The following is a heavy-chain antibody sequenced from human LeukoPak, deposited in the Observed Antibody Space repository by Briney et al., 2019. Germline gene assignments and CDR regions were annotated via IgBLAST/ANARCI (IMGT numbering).Heavy chain of an antibody. D-gene: IGHD3-10*01. CDR2: VNHSGSS. CDR3: ARGGKAHYFGSASQDY. V-gene: IGHV4-34*01. Sequence: SETLSLTCAVYGGSFSAYYWTWIRQSPGKGLEWIGEVNHSGSSNHNPSLKSRVTISLDTSKNRFPLELSSVTAADTGVYYCARGGKAHYFGSASQDYWGQGTLVTVSS. J-gene: IGHJ4*02. CDR1: GGSFSAYY.